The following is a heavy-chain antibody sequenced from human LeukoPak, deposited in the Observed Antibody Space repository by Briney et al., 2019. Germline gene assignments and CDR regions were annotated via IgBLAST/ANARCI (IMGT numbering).Heavy chain of an antibody. D-gene: IGHD4-17*01. Sequence: PGGSLRLSCAASGFTFSSYAMHWVRQAPGKGLEWVAFIRFDGTYELYADSVKGRFTISRDNSKNTLYLQMNSLRAEDTAVYYCAKSLDYGDYWTFDIWGQGTMVTVSS. J-gene: IGHJ3*02. V-gene: IGHV3-30*02. CDR1: GFTFSSYA. CDR2: IRFDGTYE. CDR3: AKSLDYGDYWTFDI.